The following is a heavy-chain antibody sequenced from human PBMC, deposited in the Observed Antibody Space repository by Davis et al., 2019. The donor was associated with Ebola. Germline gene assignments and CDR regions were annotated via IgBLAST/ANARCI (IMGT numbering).Heavy chain of an antibody. CDR1: GYTFTSYG. CDR2: ISAYNGNT. V-gene: IGHV1-18*01. Sequence: ASVKVSCKASGYTFTSYGISWVRQAPGQGLEWMGWISAYNGNTNYAQKLQGRVTMTTDTSTSTAYMELRSLRSDDTAVYYCARAAHGSTVLDPYYMDVWGKGTTVTVSS. J-gene: IGHJ6*03. D-gene: IGHD4-17*01. CDR3: ARAAHGSTVLDPYYMDV.